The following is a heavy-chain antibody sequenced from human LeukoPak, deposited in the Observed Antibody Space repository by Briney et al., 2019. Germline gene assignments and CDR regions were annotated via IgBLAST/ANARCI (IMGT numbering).Heavy chain of an antibody. CDR3: ARGVFPNYFDY. J-gene: IGHJ4*02. CDR1: GGSISSYY. CDR2: VYYSGST. Sequence: SKTLSLTCTVSGGSISSYYWSWIRQPPGKGLEWIGYVYYSGSTHYNPSLKSRVTISVDTSKNQFSLKLSSVTAADTAVYYCARGVFPNYFDYWGQGTLVTVSS. D-gene: IGHD3-10*01. V-gene: IGHV4-59*01.